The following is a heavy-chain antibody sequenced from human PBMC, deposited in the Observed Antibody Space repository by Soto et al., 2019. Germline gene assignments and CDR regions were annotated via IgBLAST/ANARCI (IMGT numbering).Heavy chain of an antibody. Sequence: QVQLVQSGAEVKKPGSSVKVSCQVSGGTFSTYGLGWVRQAPGQGLEWMGAIITFVGTANYAQKFRDRVTITADRSTTTTYLEVKSLTLEDTAVYYCVRRTEGKEGYSYCGPGTLVSVS. CDR2: IITFVGTA. V-gene: IGHV1-69*06. CDR1: GGTFSTYG. CDR3: VRRTEGKEGYSY. J-gene: IGHJ4*02. D-gene: IGHD1-26*01.